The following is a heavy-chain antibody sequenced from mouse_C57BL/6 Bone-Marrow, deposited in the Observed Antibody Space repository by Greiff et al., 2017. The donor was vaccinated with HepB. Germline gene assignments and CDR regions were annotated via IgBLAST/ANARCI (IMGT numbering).Heavy chain of an antibody. J-gene: IGHJ1*03. V-gene: IGHV3-6*01. CDR3: ASLFPWYFDV. D-gene: IGHD2-3*01. CDR2: ISYDGSN. CDR1: GYSITSGYY. Sequence: ESGPGLVKPSQSLSLTCSVTGYSITSGYYWNWIRQFPGNKLEWMGYISYDGSNNYNPSLKNRIPITRDTSKNQFFLKLNSVTTEDTATYDCASLFPWYFDVWGTGTTVTVSS.